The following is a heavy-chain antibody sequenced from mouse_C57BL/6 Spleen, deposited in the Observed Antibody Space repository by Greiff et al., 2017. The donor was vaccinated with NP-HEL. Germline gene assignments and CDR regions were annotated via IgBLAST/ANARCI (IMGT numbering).Heavy chain of an antibody. CDR3: ANYCGSRGYFDV. CDR1: GYTFTSYW. D-gene: IGHD1-1*01. V-gene: IGHV1-64*01. J-gene: IGHJ1*03. Sequence: QVQLQQPGAELVKPGASVKLSCKASGYTFTSYWMHWVKQRPGQGLEWIGMIHPNSGSTNYNEKFKSKATLTVDKSSSTAYMQLSSLTSEDSAVYYCANYCGSRGYFDVWGTGTTVTVSS. CDR2: IHPNSGST.